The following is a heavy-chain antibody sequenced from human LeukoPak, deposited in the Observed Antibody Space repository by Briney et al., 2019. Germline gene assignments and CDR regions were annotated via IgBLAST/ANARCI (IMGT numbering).Heavy chain of an antibody. J-gene: IGHJ5*02. D-gene: IGHD6-13*01. V-gene: IGHV4-4*02. Sequence: SGTLSLTCAVSGGSISSSNWWSWVRQPPGKGLEWIGEIYHSGSTYYNPSLKSRVTISVDTSKNQFSLKLSSVTAADTAVYHCARGRRDSSSWYVPFDWFDPWGQGTLVTVSS. CDR2: IYHSGST. CDR3: ARGRRDSSSWYVPFDWFDP. CDR1: GGSISSSNW.